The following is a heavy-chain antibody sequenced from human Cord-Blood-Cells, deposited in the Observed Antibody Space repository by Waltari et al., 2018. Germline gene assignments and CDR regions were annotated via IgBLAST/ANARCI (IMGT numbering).Heavy chain of an antibody. V-gene: IGHV3-23*01. J-gene: IGHJ4*02. Sequence: EVQLLESGGGLVQPGGSLRLSCAASGFTFSSYAMSWVRQAPGKGLEWVSAISGRGGSTYYADSVKGRFTISRDKSKNTLYLQMNSLRAEDTAVYYCAKVRWELLREDYWGQGTLVTVSS. CDR2: ISGRGGST. D-gene: IGHD1-26*01. CDR1: GFTFSSYA. CDR3: AKVRWELLREDY.